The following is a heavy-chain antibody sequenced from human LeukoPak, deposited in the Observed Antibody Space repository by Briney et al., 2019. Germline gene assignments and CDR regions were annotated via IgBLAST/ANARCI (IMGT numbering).Heavy chain of an antibody. CDR3: ARDSSGAYYDFWSGYFTSFDY. CDR1: GGSISTYY. CDR2: IYYSGST. V-gene: IGHV4-59*01. D-gene: IGHD3-3*01. Sequence: PSETLSLTCTVSGGSISTYYWSWIRQPPGKGLEWIGYIYYSGSTNYNPSLKSRVTISGDTSKNQFSLKLSSVTAADTAVYYCARDSSGAYYDFWSGYFTSFDYWGQGTLVTVSS. J-gene: IGHJ4*02.